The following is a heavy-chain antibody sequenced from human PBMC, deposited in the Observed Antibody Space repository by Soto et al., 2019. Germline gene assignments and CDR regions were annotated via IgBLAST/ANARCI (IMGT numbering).Heavy chain of an antibody. D-gene: IGHD3-3*01. CDR1: GGSISSSSYY. CDR3: ARRAIADYFCSGLYFDL. CDR2: ICYSRST. J-gene: IGHJ2*01. V-gene: IGHV4-39*01. Sequence: QLQLPESGPGLVKPSGNLSLTCTVSGGSISSSSYYWGWIRQPPGKALEWIGCICYSRSTYYNPSLKSRVTMSVDTCKHEFSRRRSSVTAADTAVYYRARRAIADYFCSGLYFDLWGRGTLVTVS.